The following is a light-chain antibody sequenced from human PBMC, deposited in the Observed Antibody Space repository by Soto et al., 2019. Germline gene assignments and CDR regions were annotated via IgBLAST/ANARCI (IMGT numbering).Light chain of an antibody. V-gene: IGKV1-39*01. CDR1: QSINNY. CDR2: DAS. CDR3: QQGFSAPPWT. Sequence: DIQMTQSPSSLSASVGDRVTITCRSSQSINNYLSWYQQRPGKAPKVIIYDASSLQSGVPSRFSGSGSGTDFTLTISSLKPEDFATYYCQQGFSAPPWTGGQGTKVEV. J-gene: IGKJ1*01.